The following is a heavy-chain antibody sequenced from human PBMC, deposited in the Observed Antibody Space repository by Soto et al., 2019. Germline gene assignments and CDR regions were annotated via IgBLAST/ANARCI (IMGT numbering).Heavy chain of an antibody. V-gene: IGHV4-34*01. CDR1: GGSFRDYY. CDR2: INHSGRT. CDR3: ARGQGTTEVNDGPGY. D-gene: IGHD1-1*01. J-gene: IGHJ4*02. Sequence: LSLTCAVYGGSFRDYYWSWIRQTPDKGLGWIGEINHSGRTNYNPSLKSRVTVSVDTSKNQFSLKVTSVTAADTAIYHCARGQGTTEVNDGPGYWGQGTMVTVSS.